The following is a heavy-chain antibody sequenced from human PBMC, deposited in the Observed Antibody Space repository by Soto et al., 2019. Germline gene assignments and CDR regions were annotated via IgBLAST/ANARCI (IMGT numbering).Heavy chain of an antibody. V-gene: IGHV1-69*04. J-gene: IGHJ4*02. CDR2: IIPILGIA. D-gene: IGHD2-15*01. Sequence: SVKVSFKASGGTFSSYTISWVRQAPGQGLEWMGRIIPILGIANYAQKFQGRVTITADKSTSTAYMELSSLRSEDTAVYYCARDRADIGIVVGDYWGQGTLVTVSS. CDR3: ARDRADIGIVVGDY. CDR1: GGTFSSYT.